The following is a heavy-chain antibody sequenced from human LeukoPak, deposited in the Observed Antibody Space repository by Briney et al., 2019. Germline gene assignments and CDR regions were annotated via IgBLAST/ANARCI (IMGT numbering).Heavy chain of an antibody. D-gene: IGHD1-26*01. V-gene: IGHV3-21*01. J-gene: IGHJ5*01. CDR3: ARDKVVGPTKFDS. CDR1: GFTFSSYS. CDR2: ISSSSSYI. Sequence: GGSLRLSCAASGFTFSSYSMNWIRQAPGKGLEWVSSISSSSSYIYYADSVKGRFTISRDNAKSSLYLQMNSLRAEDTAVYYCARDKVVGPTKFDSWGQGTLVTVSS.